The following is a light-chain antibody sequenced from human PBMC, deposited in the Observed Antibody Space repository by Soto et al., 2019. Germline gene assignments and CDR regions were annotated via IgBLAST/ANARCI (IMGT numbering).Light chain of an antibody. CDR2: KIS. CDR1: QSLLHSDGETY. J-gene: IGKJ2*01. Sequence: DIVLTQTPLSSPVTLGQPASISCRSSQSLLHSDGETYLSWLQQRPGQPPRLLIYKISNRFSGVADRFSGSGAEKDFTLKISSVEAGDVGIYYCMQATQYPPYTFGQGTKLEIK. V-gene: IGKV2-24*01. CDR3: MQATQYPPYT.